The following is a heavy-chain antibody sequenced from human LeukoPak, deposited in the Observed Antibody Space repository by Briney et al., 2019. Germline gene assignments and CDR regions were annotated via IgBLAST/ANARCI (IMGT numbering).Heavy chain of an antibody. CDR2: IYGGGST. Sequence: GGSLRLSCAASGFTVSSNYISWVRQAPGKGLEWVSVIYGGGSTYYADSVKGRFTISRDNSKNTLYLQMNSLRAEDTAVYYCARARDSSGWGYYFDYWGQGTLVTVSS. CDR3: ARARDSSGWGYYFDY. D-gene: IGHD6-19*01. CDR1: GFTVSSNY. V-gene: IGHV3-53*01. J-gene: IGHJ4*02.